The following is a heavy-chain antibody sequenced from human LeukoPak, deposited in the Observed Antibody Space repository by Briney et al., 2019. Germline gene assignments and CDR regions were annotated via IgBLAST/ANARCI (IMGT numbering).Heavy chain of an antibody. CDR1: GYTFNSYY. CDR3: ARGAHAANYDSSGYYYLSMDY. D-gene: IGHD3-22*01. J-gene: IGHJ4*02. V-gene: IGHV1-46*02. Sequence: GASVKVSCKASGYTFNSYYMHWVRQAPGQGLEWMGIINPSGCSTSYAQKFQGRVTMTRDTSTSTVYMELSSLRSEDTAVYYCARGAHAANYDSSGYYYLSMDYWGQGTLVTVSS. CDR2: INPSGCST.